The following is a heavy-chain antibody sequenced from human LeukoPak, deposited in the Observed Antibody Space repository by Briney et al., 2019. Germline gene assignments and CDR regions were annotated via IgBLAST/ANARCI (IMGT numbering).Heavy chain of an antibody. Sequence: GGSLRLSCAASGFTFSSYSMNWVRQAPGKGLEWVSSISSSSSYIYSADSVKGRFTISRDNAKNSLYLQMNSLRVEDTAVYYCAGGLGYYYGSGSSADDYWGQGTLVTVSS. CDR1: GFTFSSYS. CDR2: ISSSSSYI. V-gene: IGHV3-21*01. CDR3: AGGLGYYYGSGSSADDY. J-gene: IGHJ4*02. D-gene: IGHD3-10*01.